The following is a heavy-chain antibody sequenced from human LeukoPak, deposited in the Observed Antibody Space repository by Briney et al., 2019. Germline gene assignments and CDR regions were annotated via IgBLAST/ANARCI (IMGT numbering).Heavy chain of an antibody. CDR1: GGSFSGYY. V-gene: IGHV4-34*01. J-gene: IGHJ4*02. D-gene: IGHD3-10*01. CDR3: ARAGYYYGSGSYYNGVDY. CDR2: INHSGST. Sequence: SETLSLTCAVYGGSFSGYYWSWIRQPPGKGLEWIGEINHSGSTNYNPSLKSRVTISVDTSKNQFSLKLSSVTAADTAVYYCARAGYYYGSGSYYNGVDYWGQGTLSPSPQ.